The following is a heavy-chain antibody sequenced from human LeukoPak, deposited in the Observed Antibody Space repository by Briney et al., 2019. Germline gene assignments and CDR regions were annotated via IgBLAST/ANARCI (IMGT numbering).Heavy chain of an antibody. Sequence: GASVKVSCKASGFTFTSSAVQWVRQARGQRLEWIGWIVVGSGNTNYAQKFQERVTITRDMSTSTAYMELSSQRSEDTAVYYCAADRYGSGSPRYWGQGTLVTVSS. CDR1: GFTFTSSA. V-gene: IGHV1-58*01. CDR2: IVVGSGNT. D-gene: IGHD3-10*01. CDR3: AADRYGSGSPRY. J-gene: IGHJ4*02.